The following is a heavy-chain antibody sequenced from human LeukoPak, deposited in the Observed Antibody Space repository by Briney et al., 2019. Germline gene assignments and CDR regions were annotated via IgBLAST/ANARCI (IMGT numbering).Heavy chain of an antibody. CDR2: INHSGST. J-gene: IGHJ4*02. V-gene: IGHV4-34*01. CDR3: ASVGTYYYDT. Sequence: PSETLSLTCAVYGGSFSGYYWSWIRQPPGKGLEWIGEINHSGSTNYNPSLKSRVTISVDTSKNQFSLKLSSVTAADTAVYYCASVGTYYYDTWGQGTLVTVSS. CDR1: GGSFSGYY. D-gene: IGHD3-22*01.